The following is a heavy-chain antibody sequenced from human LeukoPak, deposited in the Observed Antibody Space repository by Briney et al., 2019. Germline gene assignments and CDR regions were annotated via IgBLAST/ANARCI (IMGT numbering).Heavy chain of an antibody. CDR1: GYSFTSYW. D-gene: IGHD3-3*01. Sequence: GESLKISCKGSGYSFTSYWIGWVRQMPGKGLEWMGIIYPGDSDTRYSPSFQGQVTISADKSISTAYLQWSSLKASDTAMYYCARWAYYDFWSGYYTPLDYWGQGTLVTVSS. J-gene: IGHJ4*02. CDR2: IYPGDSDT. V-gene: IGHV5-51*01. CDR3: ARWAYYDFWSGYYTPLDY.